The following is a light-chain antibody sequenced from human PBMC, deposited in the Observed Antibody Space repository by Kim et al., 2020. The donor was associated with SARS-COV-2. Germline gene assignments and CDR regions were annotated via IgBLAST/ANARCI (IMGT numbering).Light chain of an antibody. CDR1: QSVTSSY. CDR2: GTS. V-gene: IGKV3-20*01. J-gene: IGKJ5*01. Sequence: EIVLTQSPVTLSLSPGERATLSCRASQSVTSSYLAWYQQKPGQAPRLLIYGTSNRATGIPDRLSGSGSGTDFTLTISRLEPEDFAVYYCQQYGSSLLTFGQGTRLEIK. CDR3: QQYGSSLLT.